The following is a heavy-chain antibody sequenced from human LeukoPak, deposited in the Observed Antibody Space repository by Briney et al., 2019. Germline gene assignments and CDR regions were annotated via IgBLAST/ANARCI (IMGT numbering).Heavy chain of an antibody. CDR1: GDSMSGYY. V-gene: IGHV4-59*08. CDR2: MYYSGTT. D-gene: IGHD1-14*01. CDR3: ARHDNYPGFGRGFDP. Sequence: SETLSLTCSVSGDSMSGYYWGWIRQPPGKGLEWIGYMYYSGTTSYNPSLRSRVSISADTSKNHFSLKLYSVTAADTAVYYCARHDNYPGFGRGFDPWGQGFLVTVTS. J-gene: IGHJ5*02.